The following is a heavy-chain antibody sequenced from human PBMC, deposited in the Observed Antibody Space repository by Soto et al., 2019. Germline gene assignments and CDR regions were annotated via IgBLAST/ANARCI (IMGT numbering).Heavy chain of an antibody. V-gene: IGHV4-34*01. CDR1: GGSISYYF. CDR2: INHLGSI. D-gene: IGHD2-21*01. Sequence: PSETLSLTCVVSGGSISYYFWSWIRQPPGMALEWIGEINHLGSINYNPSLKSRVTMSVDTSKNQFSLTLNSVTAADTATYYCARGGISHWAYFYYMDVWDRGTTVTVSS. J-gene: IGHJ6*03. CDR3: ARGGISHWAYFYYMDV.